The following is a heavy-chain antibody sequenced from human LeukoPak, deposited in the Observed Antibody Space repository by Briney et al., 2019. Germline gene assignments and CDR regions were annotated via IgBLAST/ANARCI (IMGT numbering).Heavy chain of an antibody. CDR1: GFTFSSYS. V-gene: IGHV3-21*01. D-gene: IGHD4-17*01. CDR2: ISSSSSYI. Sequence: GGSLRLSCAASGFTFSSYSMNWVRQAPGKGLEWVSSISSSSSYIYYADSVKGRFTISRDNAKNSLYLQMNSLRAEDTAVYYCAKDGRGYGDSNWFDTWGQGTLVTVS. J-gene: IGHJ5*02. CDR3: AKDGRGYGDSNWFDT.